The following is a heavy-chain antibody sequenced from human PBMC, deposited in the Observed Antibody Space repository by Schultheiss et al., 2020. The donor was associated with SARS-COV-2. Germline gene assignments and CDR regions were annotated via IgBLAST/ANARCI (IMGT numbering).Heavy chain of an antibody. J-gene: IGHJ4*02. D-gene: IGHD2-2*01. V-gene: IGHV3-23*01. CDR1: GLTVTSKY. CDR2: ISGSGGST. CDR3: ARDVPAAHPYCFDY. Sequence: GGSLRLSCAASGLTVTSKYMSWVRQAPGKGLEWVSAISGSGGSTYYADSVKGRFTISRDNSKNTLYLQMNSLRAEDTAVYYCARDVPAAHPYCFDYWGQGTLVTVSS.